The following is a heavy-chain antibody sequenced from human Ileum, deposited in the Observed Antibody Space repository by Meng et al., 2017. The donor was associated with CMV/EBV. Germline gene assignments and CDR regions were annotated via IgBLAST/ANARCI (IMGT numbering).Heavy chain of an antibody. V-gene: IGHV3-23*01. Sequence: GESLKISCAASGFTFSSYAMHWVRQAPGKGLEWVSVISGSGGSTHYADAVKGRFTISRDNSENTLYLQMNSLRADDTAVYYCAKSRIRELVPNDAFDIWGQGTMVTVSS. D-gene: IGHD6-6*01. CDR2: ISGSGGST. CDR3: AKSRIRELVPNDAFDI. J-gene: IGHJ3*02. CDR1: GFTFSSYA.